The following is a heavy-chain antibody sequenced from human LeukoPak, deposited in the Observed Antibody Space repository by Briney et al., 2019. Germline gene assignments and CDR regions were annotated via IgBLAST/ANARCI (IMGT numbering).Heavy chain of an antibody. CDR3: ARRDVTVTPPYNWFDP. CDR1: GFTFSSYS. Sequence: GGSLRLSCAASGFTFSSYSMNWVRQAPGKGLEWVSSISSSSSYIYYADSVKGRFTISRDNAKNSLYLQMNSRRAEDTAVYYCARRDVTVTPPYNWFDPWGQGTLVTVSS. CDR2: ISSSSSYI. D-gene: IGHD1-20*01. J-gene: IGHJ5*02. V-gene: IGHV3-21*01.